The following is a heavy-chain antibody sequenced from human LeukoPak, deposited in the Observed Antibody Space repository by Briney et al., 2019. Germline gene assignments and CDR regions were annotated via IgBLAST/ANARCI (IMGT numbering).Heavy chain of an antibody. Sequence: GGSLRLSXAASGFTFSSYAMSWLRQAPGKGLEWISAISGSGGSTYYADSVKGRFTISRDNSKNTLYLQMNSLRAEDTAVYYCAKDMVVIEYYFDYWGQGTLVTVSS. CDR1: GFTFSSYA. CDR3: AKDMVVIEYYFDY. V-gene: IGHV3-23*01. D-gene: IGHD2-21*01. J-gene: IGHJ4*02. CDR2: ISGSGGST.